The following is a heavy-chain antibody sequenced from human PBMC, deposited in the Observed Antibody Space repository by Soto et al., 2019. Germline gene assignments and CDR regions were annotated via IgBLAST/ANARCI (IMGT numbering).Heavy chain of an antibody. V-gene: IGHV3-23*01. CDR2: ISGSGGST. CDR3: AKSGRDYYYYYYMDA. Sequence: GGSLRLSCAASGFTFSSYAMSWVRQAPGKGLEWVSAISGSGGSTYYADSVKGRFTISRDNSKNTLYLQMNSLRAEDTAVYYCAKSGRDYYYYYYMDAWGKGTTRTVSS. J-gene: IGHJ6*03. D-gene: IGHD1-26*01. CDR1: GFTFSSYA.